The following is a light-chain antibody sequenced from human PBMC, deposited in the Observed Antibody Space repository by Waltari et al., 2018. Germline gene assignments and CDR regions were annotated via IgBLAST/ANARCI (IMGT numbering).Light chain of an antibody. CDR2: GVS. Sequence: EIVMTQSPATLSLSPGERANLPCRASQSVSSNLAWYQQKPGQAPRLLIYGVSIRVTGIPARFSGSGSGTEFTLTISSLQSEDFAVYYCQQYNNWPPYTFGQGTKLEI. CDR1: QSVSSN. J-gene: IGKJ2*01. CDR3: QQYNNWPPYT. V-gene: IGKV3-15*01.